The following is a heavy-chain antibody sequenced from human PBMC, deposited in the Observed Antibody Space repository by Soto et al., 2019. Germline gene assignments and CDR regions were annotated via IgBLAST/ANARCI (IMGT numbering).Heavy chain of an antibody. CDR1: GYTXNGYY. Sequence: SXKVSCMAAGYTXNGYYMDLVRQAPGQGLEWMGWINPNSCGTNYAQKFQGWVTMTRDTSISTAYMELSRLRSDDTAAYYCARGIAAAGTGAFDIWGQGTMVTVSS. D-gene: IGHD6-13*01. J-gene: IGHJ3*02. CDR3: ARGIAAAGTGAFDI. V-gene: IGHV1-2*04. CDR2: INPNSCGT.